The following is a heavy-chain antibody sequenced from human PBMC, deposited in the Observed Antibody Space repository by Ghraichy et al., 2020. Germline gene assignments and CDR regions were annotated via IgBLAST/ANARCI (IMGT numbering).Heavy chain of an antibody. D-gene: IGHD5-18*01. CDR3: ARDLQLWLRDPETDY. Sequence: GGSLRLSCAASGFTFSSYSMNWVRQAPGKGLEWVSYISSSSSTIYYADSVKGRFTISRDNAKNSLYLQMNSLRDEDTAVYYCARDLQLWLRDPETDYWGQGTLVTVSS. V-gene: IGHV3-48*02. J-gene: IGHJ4*02. CDR2: ISSSSSTI. CDR1: GFTFSSYS.